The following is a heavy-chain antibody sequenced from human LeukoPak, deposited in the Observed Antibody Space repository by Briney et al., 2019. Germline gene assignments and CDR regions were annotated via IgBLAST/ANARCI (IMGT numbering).Heavy chain of an antibody. J-gene: IGHJ4*02. D-gene: IGHD2-15*01. V-gene: IGHV3-21*01. CDR1: GFTFSSYS. Sequence: GGSLRLSCAASGFTFSSYSMNWVRQAPGKGLEWVSSISSSSSYIYYADSVKGRFTISRDNAKNSLYLQMNSLRAEDTAVCYCARDLGGWVFDYWGQGTLVTVSS. CDR2: ISSSSSYI. CDR3: ARDLGGWVFDY.